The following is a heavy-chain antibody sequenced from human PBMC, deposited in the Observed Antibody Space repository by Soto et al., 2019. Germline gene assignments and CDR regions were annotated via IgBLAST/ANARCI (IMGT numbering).Heavy chain of an antibody. J-gene: IGHJ4*02. V-gene: IGHV4-39*01. CDR3: ARLSVADDY. CDR2: IYYSGST. D-gene: IGHD6-19*01. Sequence: QLQLQESDPGLVKPSETLSLTCTVAGGSISSSSYYWGWIRQPPGKGLEWIGSIYYSGSTYYNPSLKSRVTISVDTSKNQFSLKLSSVTAADTAVYYCARLSVADDYWGQGTLVTVSS. CDR1: GGSISSSSYY.